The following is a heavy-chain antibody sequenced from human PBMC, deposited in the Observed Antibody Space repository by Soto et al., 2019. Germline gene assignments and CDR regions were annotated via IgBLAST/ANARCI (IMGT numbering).Heavy chain of an antibody. Sequence: QLQLQESGSGLVKPSQTLSLTCAVSGGSISSGGYSWSWIRQPPGKGLEWIGYIYHSGSTYYNPSLRSRVTISVDRSKNQVSLKLSSVTAADTAVYYCARSMTTVTSNDYWGQGTLVTVSS. CDR3: ARSMTTVTSNDY. J-gene: IGHJ4*02. D-gene: IGHD4-17*01. CDR2: IYHSGST. CDR1: GGSISSGGYS. V-gene: IGHV4-30-2*01.